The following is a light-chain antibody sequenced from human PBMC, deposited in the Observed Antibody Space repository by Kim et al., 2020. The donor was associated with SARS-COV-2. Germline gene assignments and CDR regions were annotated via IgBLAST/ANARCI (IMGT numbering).Light chain of an antibody. J-gene: IGKJ4*01. CDR1: QGISNY. Sequence: DIQLTQSPSFLSASVGDRVTITCRASQGISNYLAWYQQKPGKAPKLLMYAASTLQSGVPSRFSGSGSGTEFTLTISNLQPEDFATYYCQQLNSYPRLTFGGGTKVEIK. CDR2: AAS. CDR3: QQLNSYPRLT. V-gene: IGKV1-9*01.